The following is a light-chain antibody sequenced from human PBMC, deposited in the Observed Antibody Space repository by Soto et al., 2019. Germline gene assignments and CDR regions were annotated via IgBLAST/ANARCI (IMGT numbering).Light chain of an antibody. Sequence: EIVLTQSPGTLSLSPGERATLSCRASQSVRSSYLAWYQQKPGQAPRLLIYGASSRATGIPDRFSGSGSGTDFTLTISRLEPEDSAVYYCQQYDTSSSTFGQGTKLEIK. CDR3: QQYDTSSST. J-gene: IGKJ1*01. V-gene: IGKV3-20*01. CDR2: GAS. CDR1: QSVRSSY.